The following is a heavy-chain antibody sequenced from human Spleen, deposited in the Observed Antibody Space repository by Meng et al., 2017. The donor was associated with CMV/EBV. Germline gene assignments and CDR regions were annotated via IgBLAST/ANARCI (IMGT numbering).Heavy chain of an antibody. J-gene: IGHJ4*02. D-gene: IGHD5-24*01. CDR2: INAEGTMI. CDR3: VRGMATD. V-gene: IGHV3-74*03. Sequence: GGSLRLSCGASGFTFETYWMHWVRLAPGKGLVWVSRINAEGTMITYAANVKGRFTISRDNAKRTLYLQMNSLKVEDSAVYYCVRGMATDWGQGTLVTVSS. CDR1: GFTFETYW.